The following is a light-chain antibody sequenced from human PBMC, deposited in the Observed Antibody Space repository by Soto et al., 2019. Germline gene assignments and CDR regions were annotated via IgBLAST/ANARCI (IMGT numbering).Light chain of an antibody. Sequence: DIQLTQSPSLLSASIGDRVTITCRDSHDISTFLAWYQQKPGKAPKLLIYEASTLQSGVPSRFSGSGSGTEFTLPISGLLPEDFASYHCQQLYTLPFTFGQGTRL. CDR2: EAS. V-gene: IGKV1-9*01. J-gene: IGKJ5*01. CDR3: QQLYTLPFT. CDR1: HDISTF.